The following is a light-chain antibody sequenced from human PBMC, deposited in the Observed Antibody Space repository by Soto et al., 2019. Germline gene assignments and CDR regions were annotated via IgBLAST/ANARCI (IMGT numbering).Light chain of an antibody. J-gene: IGKJ1*01. CDR3: QQYKSYSRM. CDR1: QSISSW. CDR2: KAS. V-gene: IGKV1-5*03. Sequence: DIQMTQSPSTLSASVGDRVTITCRASQSISSWLAWYQQKPGKAPKLLIYKASTLKSGVPSRFSGSGSGTEFTLTISSLQPEDFATYYCQQYKSYSRMFGQGTKVDIK.